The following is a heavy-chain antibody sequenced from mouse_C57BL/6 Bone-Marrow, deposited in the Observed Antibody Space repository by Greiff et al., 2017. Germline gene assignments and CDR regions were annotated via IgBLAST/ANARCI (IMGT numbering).Heavy chain of an antibody. Sequence: EVMLVESGGGLVKPGGSLKLSCAASGFTFSSYTMSWVRQTPEKRLEWVATISGGGGNTYYPDSVKGRFTISRDNAKNTLYLQMSSLRSEDTALYYCATFITTVVGAYWCQGTLVTVSA. J-gene: IGHJ3*01. CDR1: GFTFSSYT. D-gene: IGHD1-1*01. CDR3: ATFITTVVGAY. CDR2: ISGGGGNT. V-gene: IGHV5-9*01.